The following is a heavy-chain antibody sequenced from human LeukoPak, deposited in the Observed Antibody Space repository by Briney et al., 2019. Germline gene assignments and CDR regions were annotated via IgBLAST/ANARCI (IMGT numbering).Heavy chain of an antibody. D-gene: IGHD2-15*01. Sequence: GGSLRLSCAASGFTFSSYGMHWVRQAPGKGLEWVAVIWYDGSNKYYADSVKGRFTISRDNSKNTLYLQMNSLRAEDTAVYYCARTKAARGYNWFDPWGQGTLVTVSS. CDR3: ARTKAARGYNWFDP. J-gene: IGHJ5*02. CDR2: IWYDGSNK. CDR1: GFTFSSYG. V-gene: IGHV3-33*01.